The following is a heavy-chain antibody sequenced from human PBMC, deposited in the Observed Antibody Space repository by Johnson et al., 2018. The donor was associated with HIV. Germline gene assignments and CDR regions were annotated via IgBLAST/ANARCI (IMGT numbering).Heavy chain of an antibody. V-gene: IGHV3-66*01. D-gene: IGHD6-13*01. CDR1: GFTFSDYY. Sequence: VQLVESGGGLVQPGGSLRLSCAASGFTFSDYYMSWVRQAPGKGLEWVSVIYSGGSTYYADSVKGRFTISRDNSKNTLYLQMNSLRAEDTAVYYCAREGGYSSGWYGGYGREDDFDIWGQGTMVTVSS. J-gene: IGHJ3*02. CDR2: IYSGGST. CDR3: AREGGYSSGWYGGYGREDDFDI.